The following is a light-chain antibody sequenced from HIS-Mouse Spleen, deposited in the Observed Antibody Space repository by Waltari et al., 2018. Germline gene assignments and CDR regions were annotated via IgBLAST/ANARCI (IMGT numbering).Light chain of an antibody. Sequence: QSALTQPPSASGSPGQSVTISCTGTSSDVGGYNYVSWYQQHPGKAPKLMIYEVSKRPSGVPERFAGSKSGNTASLTVSGLQAEDEADYYCSSYAGSNNLQWVFGGGTKLTVL. CDR1: SSDVGGYNY. CDR2: EVS. J-gene: IGLJ3*02. CDR3: SSYAGSNNLQWV. V-gene: IGLV2-8*01.